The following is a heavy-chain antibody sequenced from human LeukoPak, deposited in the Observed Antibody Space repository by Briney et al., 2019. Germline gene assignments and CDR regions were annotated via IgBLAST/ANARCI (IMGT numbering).Heavy chain of an antibody. CDR2: ISGSGNST. J-gene: IGHJ2*01. CDR3: VKDNSNWYWYFDL. Sequence: TGGSLRLSCAASGFTFNNYAMIWVRQAPGEGPEWVSVISGSGNSTYYADSVKGRFTISRDNSKNTLYLQMNSLRGEDTAVYHCVKDNSNWYWYFDLWGRGTPVTVSS. CDR1: GFTFNNYA. D-gene: IGHD1-1*01. V-gene: IGHV3-23*01.